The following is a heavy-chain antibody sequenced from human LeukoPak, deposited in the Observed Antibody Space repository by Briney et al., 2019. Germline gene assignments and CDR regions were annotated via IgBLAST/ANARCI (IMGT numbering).Heavy chain of an antibody. CDR2: IYYSGST. D-gene: IGHD2-2*01. CDR1: GGSISSHY. V-gene: IGHV4-59*11. J-gene: IGHJ5*02. CDR3: ARKDCSSTSCYGPWNWFDP. Sequence: SETLSLTCTVSGGSISSHYWSWIRQPPGKGLEWIGYIYYSGSTNYNPSLKRRVTISVDTSKNQFSLKLSSVTAADTAVYYCARKDCSSTSCYGPWNWFDPWGQGTLVTVSS.